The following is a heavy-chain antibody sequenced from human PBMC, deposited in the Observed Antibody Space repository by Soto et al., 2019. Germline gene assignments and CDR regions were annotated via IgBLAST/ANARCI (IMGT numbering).Heavy chain of an antibody. CDR3: AHRGYLYGNWDHGYFDY. CDR1: GFSLTTSGGG. V-gene: IGHV2-5*02. D-gene: IGHD7-27*01. J-gene: IGHJ4*02. CDR2: IYWDDDK. Sequence: QITLKESGPTRVRPTQTLALTCTFSGFSLTTSGGGVGWIRKTPGKALEWLAVIYWDDDKRYSASLKSRLTIRKDTPKNQVVHTSADVDHVDPATYLCAHRGYLYGNWDHGYFDYWGQGTLVTVSS.